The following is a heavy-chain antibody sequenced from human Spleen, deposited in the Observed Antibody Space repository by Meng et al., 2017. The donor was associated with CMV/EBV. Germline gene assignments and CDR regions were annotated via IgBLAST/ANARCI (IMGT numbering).Heavy chain of an antibody. V-gene: IGHV4-34*01. Sequence: QVQLQQWGAGLLKPSEALSLTCAVYGGSFSGYYWSWIRQPPGKGQEWIGYIYYSGSTYYNPSLKSRVTISVDTSKNQFSLKLSSVTAADTAVYYCARVSDWFDPWGQGTLVTVSS. CDR1: GGSFSGYY. CDR3: ARVSDWFDP. CDR2: IYYSGST. D-gene: IGHD3-10*01. J-gene: IGHJ5*02.